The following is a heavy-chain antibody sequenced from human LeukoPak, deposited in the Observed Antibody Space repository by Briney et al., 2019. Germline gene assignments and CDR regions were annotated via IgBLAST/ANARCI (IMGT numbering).Heavy chain of an antibody. Sequence: SETLSLTCAVYGGSFSGYYWSWIRQPPGKGLEWIGEINHSGSTNYNPSLKSRVTISVDTSKNQFSLKLSSVTAADTAVYYCARGVSGWYLAYYYYYYGMDVWGQGTTVTVSS. CDR2: INHSGST. V-gene: IGHV4-34*01. CDR3: ARGVSGWYLAYYYYYYGMDV. J-gene: IGHJ6*02. D-gene: IGHD6-19*01. CDR1: GGSFSGYY.